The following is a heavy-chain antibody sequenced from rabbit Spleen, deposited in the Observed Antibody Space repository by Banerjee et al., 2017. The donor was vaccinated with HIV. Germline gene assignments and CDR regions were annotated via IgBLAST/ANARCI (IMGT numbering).Heavy chain of an antibody. Sequence: QQQLVESGGDLVKPGASLTLTCKASGLDFSSYYWICWVRQAPGKGLDWIACFDVTKYGTTYYASWAKGRFTISKTSSTTVTLQMTSLTAADTATYFCARDLAGVIGWNFYLWGPGTLVTVS. V-gene: IGHV1S45*01. CDR1: GLDFSSYYW. CDR2: FDVTKYGTT. D-gene: IGHD4-1*01. CDR3: ARDLAGVIGWNFYL. J-gene: IGHJ4*01.